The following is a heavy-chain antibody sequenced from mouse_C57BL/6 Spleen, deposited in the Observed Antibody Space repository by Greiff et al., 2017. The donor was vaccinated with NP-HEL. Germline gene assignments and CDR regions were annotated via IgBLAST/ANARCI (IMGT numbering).Heavy chain of an antibody. CDR1: GFTFSDYG. V-gene: IGHV5-17*01. D-gene: IGHD3-3*01. CDR3: AKGRYFDY. Sequence: EVQGVESGGGLVKPGGSLKLSCAASGFTFSDYGMHWVRQAPEKGLEWVAYISSGSSNIYSADTVKGRFTIARDNAKNTLFLQMTSLRSENTAMYYCAKGRYFDYWGQGTTLTVSS. CDR2: ISSGSSNI. J-gene: IGHJ2*01.